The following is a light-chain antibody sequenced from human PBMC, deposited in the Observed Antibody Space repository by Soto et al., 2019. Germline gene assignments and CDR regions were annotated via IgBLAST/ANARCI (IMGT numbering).Light chain of an antibody. Sequence: QSALTQPPSASGSPEQSLTISCTGTSSDVGAHNYVSWYQQNPGKAPKLMLYDVNKRPSGVPDRFSGSKSGNTASLTVSGLQAEDEADYYCSSYAGGNNWVFGGGTQLTVL. CDR3: SSYAGGNNWV. CDR2: DVN. CDR1: SSDVGAHNY. V-gene: IGLV2-8*01. J-gene: IGLJ3*02.